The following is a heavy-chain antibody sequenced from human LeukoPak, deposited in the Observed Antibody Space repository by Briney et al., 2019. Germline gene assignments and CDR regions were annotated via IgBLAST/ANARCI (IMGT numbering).Heavy chain of an antibody. CDR1: GGSISSGGYY. Sequence: SQTLSLTCTVFGGSISSGGYYWSWIRQHPGKGLEWIGYIYYSGSTYYNPSLKSRVTISVDTSKNQFSLKLSSVTAADTAVYYCGVITGTRGTMIIDYWGQGTLVTVSS. CDR3: GVITGTRGTMIIDY. V-gene: IGHV4-31*03. D-gene: IGHD1-7*01. CDR2: IYYSGST. J-gene: IGHJ4*02.